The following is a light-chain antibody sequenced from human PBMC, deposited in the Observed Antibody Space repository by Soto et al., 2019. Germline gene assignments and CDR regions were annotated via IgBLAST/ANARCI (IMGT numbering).Light chain of an antibody. Sequence: DLVMTQSPLSLPVTPGEPASISCRSSQSLLHSNGYNYLDWYLQKPGQSPQLLIYLGSNRASGVPDRFSGSGSGTDFTLTISRVEAEDVGVYYCMQALQTPLTFGGGTKVEIK. CDR1: QSLLHSNGYNY. CDR2: LGS. CDR3: MQALQTPLT. J-gene: IGKJ4*01. V-gene: IGKV2-28*01.